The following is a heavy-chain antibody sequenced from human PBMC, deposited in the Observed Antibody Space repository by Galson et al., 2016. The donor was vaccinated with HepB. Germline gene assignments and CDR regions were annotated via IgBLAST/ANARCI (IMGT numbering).Heavy chain of an antibody. D-gene: IGHD1/OR15-1a*01. CDR3: ARHPQNNL. CDR1: GFTVSNNY. Sequence: SLRLSCAASGFTVSNNYMSWVRQAPGKGLEGVSVIYSGGRTYYTDSVKGRFIISRDSSKNTLYLQMNSLRAEDTAVYYCARHPQNNLWGQGTLVTVSS. J-gene: IGHJ4*02. CDR2: IYSGGRT. V-gene: IGHV3-53*01.